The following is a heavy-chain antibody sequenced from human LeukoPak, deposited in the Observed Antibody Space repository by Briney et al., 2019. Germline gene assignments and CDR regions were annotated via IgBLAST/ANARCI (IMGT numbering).Heavy chain of an antibody. CDR2: IIPILGMA. CDR3: ARDSYGDYIYYYYYYGMDV. Sequence: GASVKVSCKASGGTFSSYAISWVRQAPGQGLERMGRIIPILGMANYAQKFQGRVTITADKSTSTAYMELSSLRSEDTAVYYCARDSYGDYIYYYYYYGMDVWGQGTTVTVSS. CDR1: GGTFSSYA. J-gene: IGHJ6*02. D-gene: IGHD4-17*01. V-gene: IGHV1-69*04.